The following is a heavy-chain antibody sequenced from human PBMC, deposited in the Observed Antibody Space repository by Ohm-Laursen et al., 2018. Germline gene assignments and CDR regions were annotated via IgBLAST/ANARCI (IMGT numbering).Heavy chain of an antibody. V-gene: IGHV3-7*01. D-gene: IGHD3-16*01. CDR1: GFPFGSRW. CDR3: VSGVL. CDR2: INQDGSEK. Sequence: SLRLSCTASGFPFGSRWMSWVRQAPGKGLEWVASINQDGSEKYYVASKKGRFTISRDNTKNSLYLQMNSLTAEDTAVYYCVSGVLWGQGTLVTVSS. J-gene: IGHJ4*02.